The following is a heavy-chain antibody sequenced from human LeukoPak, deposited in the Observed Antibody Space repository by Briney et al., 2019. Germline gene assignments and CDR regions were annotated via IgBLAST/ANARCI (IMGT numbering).Heavy chain of an antibody. J-gene: IGHJ4*02. CDR3: APAGYSSSWPLSD. D-gene: IGHD6-13*01. V-gene: IGHV4-59*01. CDR1: GGSISSYY. CDR2: IYYSGST. Sequence: PSETLSLTCTVSGGSISSYYWSWIRQPPGKGLEWIGYIYYSGSTNYNPSLKSRVTISVDTSKNQFSLKLSSVTAADTAVYYCAPAGYSSSWPLSDWGQGTLVTVSS.